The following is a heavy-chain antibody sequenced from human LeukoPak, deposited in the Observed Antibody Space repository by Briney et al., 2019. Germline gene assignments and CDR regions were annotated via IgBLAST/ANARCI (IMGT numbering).Heavy chain of an antibody. CDR1: GGSISSSNW. D-gene: IGHD4-11*01. J-gene: IGHJ6*02. CDR2: IYHSGST. V-gene: IGHV4-4*02. CDR3: ARDHSNYLYYYYYGMDV. Sequence: PSETLSLTCAVSGGSISSSNWWSWVRQPPGKGLEWIGEIYHSGSTNYNPSLKSRVTISVDKSKNRFSLKLSSVTAADTAVYYCARDHSNYLYYYYYGMDVWGQGTTVTVSS.